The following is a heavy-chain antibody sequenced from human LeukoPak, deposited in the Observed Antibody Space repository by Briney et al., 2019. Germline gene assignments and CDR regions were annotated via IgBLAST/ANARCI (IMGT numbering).Heavy chain of an antibody. J-gene: IGHJ4*02. CDR2: ISSSSSYI. CDR3: ARGDMGATPPDY. V-gene: IGHV3-21*01. Sequence: PGGSLRLSRAASGFTFSSYSMNWVRQAPGKGLEWVSSISSSSSYIYYADSVKGRFTISRDNAKNSLYLQMNSLRAEDTAVYYCARGDMGATPPDYWGQGTLVTVSS. CDR1: GFTFSSYS. D-gene: IGHD1-26*01.